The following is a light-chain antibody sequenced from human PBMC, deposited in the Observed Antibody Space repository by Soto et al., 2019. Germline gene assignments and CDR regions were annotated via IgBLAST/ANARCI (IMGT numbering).Light chain of an antibody. Sequence: EIVMTQSPATLSLSPLERATLSFISSQSVSSNLAWYQQKPGQAPRLLIYDASTRATGIPARFSGSGSGTEFTLTISSLQSEDFAVYYCQQYNNWPPWTFGQGTKVDIK. V-gene: IGKV3-15*01. J-gene: IGKJ1*01. CDR2: DAS. CDR1: QSVSSN. CDR3: QQYNNWPPWT.